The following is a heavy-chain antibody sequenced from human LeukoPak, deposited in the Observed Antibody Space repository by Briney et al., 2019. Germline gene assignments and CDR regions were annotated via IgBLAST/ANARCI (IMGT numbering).Heavy chain of an antibody. J-gene: IGHJ4*02. CDR2: INQDGSEK. V-gene: IGHV3-7*01. D-gene: IGHD6-19*01. Sequence: SGGSLRLSCAASRFTFSNYWMSWVRQAPGKGLEWVANINQDGSEKYYVDSVKGRFTVSRDNAKNSLYLQMNSLRVEDTAVYYCTRDSGRSRLDYWGQGILVTVSS. CDR3: TRDSGRSRLDY. CDR1: RFTFSNYW.